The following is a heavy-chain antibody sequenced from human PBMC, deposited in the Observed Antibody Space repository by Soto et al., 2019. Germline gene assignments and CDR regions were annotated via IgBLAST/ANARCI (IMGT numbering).Heavy chain of an antibody. J-gene: IGHJ3*02. Sequence: SETLSLTCTVSGGSISSYYWSWIRQPPGKGLEWIGYIYYSGSTNYNPSLKSRVTISVDTSKNQFSLKLSSVTAADTAVYYISKELWFGEIMHAFDIWGQGTMVTVSS. D-gene: IGHD3-10*01. V-gene: IGHV4-59*08. CDR2: IYYSGST. CDR3: SKELWFGEIMHAFDI. CDR1: GGSISSYY.